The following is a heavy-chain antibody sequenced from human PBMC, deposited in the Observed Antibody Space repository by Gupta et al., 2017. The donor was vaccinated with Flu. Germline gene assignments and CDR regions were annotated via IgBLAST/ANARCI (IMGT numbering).Heavy chain of an antibody. CDR2: ISSSSSYI. V-gene: IGHV3-21*01. Sequence: EVQLVESGGGLVKPGGSLRLSCAASGFTFSSYSMNWVRQAPGKGLEWVSSISSSSSYIYYADSVKGRFTISRDNAKNSLYLQMNSLRAEDTAVYYCARGNIAARTFDYWGQGTLVTVSS. CDR1: GFTFSSYS. D-gene: IGHD6-6*01. CDR3: ARGNIAARTFDY. J-gene: IGHJ4*02.